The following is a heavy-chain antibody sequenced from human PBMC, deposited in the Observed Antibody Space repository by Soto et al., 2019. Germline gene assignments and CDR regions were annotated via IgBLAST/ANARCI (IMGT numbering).Heavy chain of an antibody. Sequence: ASVKVSCKASGYTFTGYYMHWVRQAPGQGLEWMGWINPNSGGTNYAQKSQGRVTMTRDTSISTAYMELSRLRSDDTAVYYCARVRRTGELYYYYYYGMDVWGQGTTVTVSS. D-gene: IGHD3-9*01. CDR3: ARVRRTGELYYYYYYGMDV. V-gene: IGHV1-2*02. CDR2: INPNSGGT. CDR1: GYTFTGYY. J-gene: IGHJ6*02.